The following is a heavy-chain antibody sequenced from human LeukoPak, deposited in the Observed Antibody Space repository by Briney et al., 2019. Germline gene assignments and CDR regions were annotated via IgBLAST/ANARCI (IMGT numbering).Heavy chain of an antibody. CDR1: GYSISSGYY. CDR3: ARDQLGYNWNDGWFDP. CDR2: IYHSGST. V-gene: IGHV4-38-2*02. J-gene: IGHJ5*02. Sequence: SETLSLTCTVSGYSISSGYYWGWIRQPPGKGLEWIGSIYHSGSTYYNPSLKGRVTISVDTSKNQFSLKLSSVTAADTAVYYCARDQLGYNWNDGWFDPWGQGTLVTVSS. D-gene: IGHD1-1*01.